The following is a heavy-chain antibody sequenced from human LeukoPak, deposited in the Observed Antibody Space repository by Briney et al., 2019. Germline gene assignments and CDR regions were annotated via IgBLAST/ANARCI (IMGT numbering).Heavy chain of an antibody. CDR2: IYHSGST. Sequence: SETLSLTCAVSGGSISSGGYFWSWIRQPPGKGLEWIGYIYHSGSTYYNPSLKSRVTISVDRSKNQFSLRLSSVTAADTAVYYCARGGYTGYDFSPLSYWGQGTLVTVSS. CDR3: ARGGYTGYDFSPLSY. V-gene: IGHV4-30-2*01. J-gene: IGHJ4*02. CDR1: GGSISSGGYF. D-gene: IGHD5-12*01.